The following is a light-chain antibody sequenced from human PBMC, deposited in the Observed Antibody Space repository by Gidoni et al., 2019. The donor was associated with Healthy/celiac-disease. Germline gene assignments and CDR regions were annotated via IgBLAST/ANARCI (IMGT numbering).Light chain of an antibody. CDR1: QDISNY. J-gene: IGKJ4*02. Sequence: DIQMTQSPSSLSASVGDRVTITCQASQDISNYLNWYQQKPGKDPKLLIYDAANLETGVPLSFSGSGSGTYFTFTISSLQPEDIATDYCQQYDNLPTFXGXTKVXIK. V-gene: IGKV1-33*01. CDR3: QQYDNLPT. CDR2: DAA.